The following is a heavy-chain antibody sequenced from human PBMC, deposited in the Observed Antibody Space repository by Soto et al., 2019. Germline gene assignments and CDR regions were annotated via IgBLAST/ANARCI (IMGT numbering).Heavy chain of an antibody. CDR3: EKVGTGYYWYFDY. CDR2: ISGSGGST. CDR1: GFTFSSYA. Sequence: GGSLRLSCAASGFTFSSYAMSWVRQAPGKGLEWVSAISGSGGSTYYADSVKGRFTISRDNSKNTLYLQMNSLRTEDTDVYYCEKVGTGYYWYFDYWGQGTLVTVSS. V-gene: IGHV3-23*01. J-gene: IGHJ4*02. D-gene: IGHD3-9*01.